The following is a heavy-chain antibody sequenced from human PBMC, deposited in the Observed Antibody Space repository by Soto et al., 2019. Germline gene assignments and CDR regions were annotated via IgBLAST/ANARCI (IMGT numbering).Heavy chain of an antibody. CDR1: GYTFTSYG. V-gene: IGHV1-18*01. CDR3: ARPPHTPVRGVPYYFDY. J-gene: IGHJ4*02. D-gene: IGHD3-10*01. CDR2: ISAYNGNT. Sequence: ASVKVSCKASGYTFTSYGISWVRQAPGQGLEWMGWISAYNGNTNYAQKLQGRVTMTTDTSTSTAYMELRSLRSDDTAMYYCARPPHTPVRGVPYYFDYWGQGTLVTVSS.